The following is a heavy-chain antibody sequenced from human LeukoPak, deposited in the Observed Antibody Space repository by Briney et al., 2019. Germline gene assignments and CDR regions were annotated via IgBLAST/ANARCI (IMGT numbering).Heavy chain of an antibody. CDR1: GFTVSTNY. Sequence: GGSLRLSCAASGFTVSTNYMSWVRQAPGKGLEWVSAIYSGGSTYYADSVKGRFIISRDNSNNTLYLQMNSLRAEDTAVYYCARDQVTTYYYYGMDVWGQGTTVTVSS. CDR2: IYSGGST. D-gene: IGHD4-17*01. CDR3: ARDQVTTYYYYGMDV. V-gene: IGHV3-66*01. J-gene: IGHJ6*02.